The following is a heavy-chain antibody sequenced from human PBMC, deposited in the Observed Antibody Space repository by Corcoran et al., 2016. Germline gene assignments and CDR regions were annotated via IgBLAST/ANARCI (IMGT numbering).Heavy chain of an antibody. V-gene: IGHV3-48*02. Sequence: EVQLVESGGGLVQPGGSLRLSCAASGFTFSSYSMNWVRQAPGKGMEWVSYISSSSTIYYADSVKCRFTISRDNAKNSLYLQMNSLRDEDTAVYYWARSGWLVRRGGFDYWGQETLVTVSS. CDR1: GFTFSSYS. D-gene: IGHD6-19*01. CDR2: ISSSSTI. J-gene: IGHJ4*02. CDR3: ARSGWLVRRGGFDY.